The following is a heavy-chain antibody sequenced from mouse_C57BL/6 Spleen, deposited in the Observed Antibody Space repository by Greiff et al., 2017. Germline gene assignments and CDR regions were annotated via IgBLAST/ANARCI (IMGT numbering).Heavy chain of an antibody. Sequence: EVQLQQSGPELVKPGASVKISCKASGYTFTDYYMNWVKQSHGKSLEWIGDINPNNGGTSYNQKFKGKATLTVDKSSSTAYMELRSLTSEDSAVYYCVRWGYDGSYFDYWGQGTTLTVSS. V-gene: IGHV1-26*01. CDR3: VRWGYDGSYFDY. CDR1: GYTFTDYY. J-gene: IGHJ2*01. CDR2: INPNNGGT. D-gene: IGHD2-3*01.